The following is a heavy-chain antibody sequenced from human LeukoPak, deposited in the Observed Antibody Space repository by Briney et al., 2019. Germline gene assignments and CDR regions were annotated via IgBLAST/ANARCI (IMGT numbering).Heavy chain of an antibody. D-gene: IGHD6-13*01. CDR1: GFTFSSDS. CDR3: ARDSRLNDY. J-gene: IGHJ4*02. CDR2: ISSSSGYI. V-gene: IGHV3-21*01. Sequence: VRSLRLSCAASGFTFSSDSMNWVRQAPGKGLEWVSSISSSSGYIYYADSLKGRFTISRDNAKNSLYLQMNSLRAEDTALYYCARDSRLNDYWGQGTLITVSS.